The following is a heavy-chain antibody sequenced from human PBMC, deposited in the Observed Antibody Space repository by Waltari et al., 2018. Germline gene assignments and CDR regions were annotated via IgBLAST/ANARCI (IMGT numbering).Heavy chain of an antibody. J-gene: IGHJ4*02. CDR2: INAGNGNT. D-gene: IGHD1-7*01. V-gene: IGHV1-3*01. CDR3: ARDNWNYVNYFDY. CDR1: GYTFTSYA. Sequence: QVQLVQSGAEVKKPGASVKVSCKASGYTFTSYAMHWVRQAPGQRLEWMGWINAGNGNTKYSQKFQGRVTITRDTSASTVYMELSSLRSEDTAVYYCARDNWNYVNYFDYWGQGTLVTVSS.